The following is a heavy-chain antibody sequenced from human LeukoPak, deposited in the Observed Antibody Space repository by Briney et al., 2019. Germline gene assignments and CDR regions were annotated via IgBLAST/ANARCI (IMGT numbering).Heavy chain of an antibody. D-gene: IGHD3-3*01. CDR3: ARLREIPVFGVVTKSTSYFDY. CDR2: IKQDRSEK. Sequence: GGSLRLSCAASGFTFTNYWMSWVRQAPGKGLELVANIKQDRSEKYYVDAVKGRFTISRDNAKNSLYLQMNSLRAEDTAVYYCARLREIPVFGVVTKSTSYFDYWGQGTLVTVSS. CDR1: GFTFTNYW. V-gene: IGHV3-7*01. J-gene: IGHJ4*02.